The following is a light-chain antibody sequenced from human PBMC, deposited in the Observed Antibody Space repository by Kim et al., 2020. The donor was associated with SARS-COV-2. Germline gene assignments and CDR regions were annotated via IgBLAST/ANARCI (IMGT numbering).Light chain of an antibody. CDR1: QGIHNY. J-gene: IGKJ2*01. Sequence: SASVGDSVTITWRASQGIHNYLAWFQQKPGIAPKSLIYAASTLQSGVPSRFSGSGSETHFTLTISRLQPEDFATYYCQQYNTYPPTFGQGTKLEI. CDR2: AAS. V-gene: IGKV1-16*01. CDR3: QQYNTYPPT.